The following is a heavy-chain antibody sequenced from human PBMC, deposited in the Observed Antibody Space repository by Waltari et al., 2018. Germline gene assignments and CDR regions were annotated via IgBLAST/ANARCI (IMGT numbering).Heavy chain of an antibody. Sequence: EVQLVESGGGLVQPGGSLRLSCAASGFTFTSYAMSWVRQAPGKGLEWVSTISGSGHTSYYADSGTGRFTISRDNSRNTLYLQMNSLRAEDTAVYHCAKGNDYGDSMYNWFHPWGQGALVTVSS. V-gene: IGHV3-23*04. CDR2: ISGSGHTS. CDR3: AKGNDYGDSMYNWFHP. D-gene: IGHD4-17*01. CDR1: GFTFTSYA. J-gene: IGHJ5*02.